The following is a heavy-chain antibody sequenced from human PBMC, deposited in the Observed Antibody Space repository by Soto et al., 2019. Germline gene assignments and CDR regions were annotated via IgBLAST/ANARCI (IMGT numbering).Heavy chain of an antibody. Sequence: EVQLVESGGGLEQPGGSLRLSCLASGFTFSSYAINWVRQAPGKGLEWVSYISSISSTINYADSVKGRFTISRDNAKNSLYLQMNSLRAEDTAVYYCARDKGRSPLDYWGQGTLVTVSS. D-gene: IGHD2-15*01. J-gene: IGHJ4*02. CDR3: ARDKGRSPLDY. CDR2: ISSISSTI. CDR1: GFTFSSYA. V-gene: IGHV3-48*01.